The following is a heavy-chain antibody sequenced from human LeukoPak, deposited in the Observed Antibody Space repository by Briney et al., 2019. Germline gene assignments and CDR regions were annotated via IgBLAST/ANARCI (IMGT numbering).Heavy chain of an antibody. CDR1: GGSISSYY. V-gene: IGHV4-4*07. Sequence: SETLSLTCTVSGGSISSYYWSWIRQPAGKGLEWIGRIYTSGSTNYNPSLKSRVTMSVDTSKNQFSLKLSSVTAADTAVYYCARDRGGYPPYYYGSGSYYDYWGQGTLVTVSS. CDR2: IYTSGST. CDR3: ARDRGGYPPYYYGSGSYYDY. J-gene: IGHJ4*02. D-gene: IGHD3-10*01.